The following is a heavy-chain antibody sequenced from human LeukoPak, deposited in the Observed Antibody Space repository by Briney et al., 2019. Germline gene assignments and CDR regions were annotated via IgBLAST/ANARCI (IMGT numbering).Heavy chain of an antibody. V-gene: IGHV1-69*05. CDR3: ARARRRGYSGYDPLDY. CDR2: IIPIFGTA. D-gene: IGHD5-12*01. Sequence: SVKVSCKASGGTFSSYAISWVRQAPGQGLEWMGGIIPIFGTANYAQKVQGRVTITTDESTSTAYMELSSLRSEDTAVYYCARARRRGYSGYDPLDYWGQGTLVTVSS. J-gene: IGHJ4*02. CDR1: GGTFSSYA.